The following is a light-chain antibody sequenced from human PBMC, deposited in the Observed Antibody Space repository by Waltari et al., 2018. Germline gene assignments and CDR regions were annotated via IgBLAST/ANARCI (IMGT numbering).Light chain of an antibody. CDR1: SSDVGGYNY. Sequence: QSALTQPASVSGSPGQSITISCTGTSSDVGGYNYVSWYQQHPGKAPKLMIFDLNNRPSGVSSRFSGSKSGNTASLTISGLQAEDEADYYCSSYTSSSTLLFGGGTKLTVL. CDR3: SSYTSSSTLL. J-gene: IGLJ2*01. CDR2: DLN. V-gene: IGLV2-14*03.